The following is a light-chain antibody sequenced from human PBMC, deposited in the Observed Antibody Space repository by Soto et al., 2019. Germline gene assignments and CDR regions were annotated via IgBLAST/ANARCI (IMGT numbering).Light chain of an antibody. V-gene: IGLV2-14*01. CDR1: SSDVGGYNY. CDR2: DVN. J-gene: IGLJ1*01. Sequence: QSALTQPASVSGSPGQSITISCTGTSSDVGGYNYVSWYQQNPGKAPKLMIYDVNNRPSGASYRFSGSKSGNTASLTISGLQAEDEADYYCSSYTSSSTRVFGTGTKLTVL. CDR3: SSYTSSSTRV.